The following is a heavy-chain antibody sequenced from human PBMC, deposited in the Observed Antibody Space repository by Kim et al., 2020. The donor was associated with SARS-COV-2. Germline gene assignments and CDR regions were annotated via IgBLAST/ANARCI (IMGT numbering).Heavy chain of an antibody. Sequence: GGSLRLSCAASGFTFGDYAMHWVRQGPGKGLEWVSGISWNSGSIGYADSVKGRFTISRDNAKNSLYLQMNSLRAEDTALYYCAKDRRGYDYYYGMDVWGQGTTVTVSS. CDR1: GFTFGDYA. D-gene: IGHD5-12*01. CDR3: AKDRRGYDYYYGMDV. CDR2: ISWNSGSI. J-gene: IGHJ6*02. V-gene: IGHV3-9*01.